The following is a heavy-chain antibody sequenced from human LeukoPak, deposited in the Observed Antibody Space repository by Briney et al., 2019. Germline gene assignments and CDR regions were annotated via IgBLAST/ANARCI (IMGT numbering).Heavy chain of an antibody. CDR2: ISGSGGST. CDR1: GFTFSSYA. D-gene: IGHD3-10*01. CDR3: AKDLSPSLITMVLGVIPGGFDY. Sequence: GGSLRLSCAASGFTFSSYAMSWVRQAPGKGLEWVSAISGSGGSTYYADSVKGRFTISRDNSKNTLYLQMNSLRAEDTAVYYCAKDLSPSLITMVLGVIPGGFDYWGQGTLVTVSS. V-gene: IGHV3-23*01. J-gene: IGHJ4*02.